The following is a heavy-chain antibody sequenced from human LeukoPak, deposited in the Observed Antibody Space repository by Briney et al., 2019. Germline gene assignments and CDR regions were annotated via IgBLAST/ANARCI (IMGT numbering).Heavy chain of an antibody. J-gene: IGHJ5*02. CDR1: GGSISSGNYY. CDR3: VRGRGTAVTTGNWFDP. Sequence: SQTLSLTCTVPGGSISSGNYYWNWIRQPPGKGLECIGYIHYSGSTYHNPSLKSRVTISVDTSKNQFSLKLSSVTAADTAVYYCVRGRGTAVTTGNWFDPWGQGTLVTVSS. D-gene: IGHD4-17*01. V-gene: IGHV4-30-4*01. CDR2: IHYSGST.